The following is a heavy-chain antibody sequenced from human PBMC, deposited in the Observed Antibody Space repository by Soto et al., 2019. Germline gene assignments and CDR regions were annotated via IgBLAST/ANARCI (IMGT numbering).Heavy chain of an antibody. J-gene: IGHJ6*02. CDR1: GFTFTSSA. Sequence: SVKVSCKASGFTFTSSAVQWVRQARGQRLEWIGWIVVGSGNTNNAQKFQERVTITRDMSTSTAYMELSSLRSEDTAVYYCAADAGSGLKPDYYYYGMDVSGQGTTVTVSS. V-gene: IGHV1-58*01. CDR2: IVVGSGNT. CDR3: AADAGSGLKPDYYYYGMDV. D-gene: IGHD3-10*01.